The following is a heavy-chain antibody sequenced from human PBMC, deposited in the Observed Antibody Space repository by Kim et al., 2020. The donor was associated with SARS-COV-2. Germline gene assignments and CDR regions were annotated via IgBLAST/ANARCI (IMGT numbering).Heavy chain of an antibody. V-gene: IGHV3-43*02. CDR3: AKDYHLAIPVPRGPFDY. CDR1: GFTFDDYA. Sequence: GGSLRLSCAASGFTFDDYAMHWVRQAPGKGLEWVSLISGDGGSTYYADSVKGRFTISRDNSKNSLYLQMNSLRTEDTALYYCAKDYHLAIPVPRGPFDYWGHGTLVTVSS. J-gene: IGHJ4*01. CDR2: ISGDGGST. D-gene: IGHD3-3*02.